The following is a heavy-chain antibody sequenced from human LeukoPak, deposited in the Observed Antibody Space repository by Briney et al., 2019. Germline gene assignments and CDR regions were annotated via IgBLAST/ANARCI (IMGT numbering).Heavy chain of an antibody. CDR1: GDSFSSNSAA. Sequence: SQTLSLTCVISGDSFSSNSAAWNWIRQSPSRGLEWLGRTYYRSKWYNDYAVSVKSRITINPDTSKNQFSLHLNSVTPKDTAVYYCAGYSYGVRPSWGQGTLVTVSS. J-gene: IGHJ5*02. CDR2: TYYRSKWYN. CDR3: AGYSYGVRPS. D-gene: IGHD5-18*01. V-gene: IGHV6-1*01.